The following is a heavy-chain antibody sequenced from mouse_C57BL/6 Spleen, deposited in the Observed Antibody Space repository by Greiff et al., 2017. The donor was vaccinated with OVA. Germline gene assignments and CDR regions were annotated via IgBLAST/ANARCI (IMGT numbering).Heavy chain of an antibody. J-gene: IGHJ4*01. CDR1: GYTFTSYW. CDR3: LITTVVATASMDY. V-gene: IGHV1-64*01. D-gene: IGHD1-1*01. CDR2: IHPNSGST. Sequence: QVQLQQPGAELVKPGASVKLSCKASGYTFTSYWMHWVKQRPGQGLEWIGMIHPNSGSTNYNEKFKSKATLTVDKSSSTAYMPLSSLTSDDSAVYYCLITTVVATASMDYWGQGTSVTVSS.